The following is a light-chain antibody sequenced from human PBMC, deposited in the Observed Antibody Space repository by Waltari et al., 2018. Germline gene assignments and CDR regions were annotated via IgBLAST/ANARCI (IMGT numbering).Light chain of an antibody. J-gene: IGLJ3*02. CDR2: EVS. V-gene: IGLV3-10*01. Sequence: SYELTQPPSVSVSPGQEARITCSGAALPKKYAYWYQQESGQAPVLVIYEVSKRPSGIPEKFSGSSSGTTATLTLSGAQVEDEGDYYCYSTDSSDTHRVFGGGTKLTVL. CDR3: YSTDSSDTHRV. CDR1: ALPKKY.